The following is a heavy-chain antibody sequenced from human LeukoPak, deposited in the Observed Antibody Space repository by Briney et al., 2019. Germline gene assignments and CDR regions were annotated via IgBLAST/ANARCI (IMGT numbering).Heavy chain of an antibody. Sequence: GGSLRLSCAASGFTFSNYAMNWVRQAPGRGLEWVSAVSGSGGSTYYADSVKGRFTISRDNAKNSLYLQMNSLRAEDTAVYYCARDWGYSSSSPHYWGQGTLVTVSS. CDR3: ARDWGYSSSSPHY. V-gene: IGHV3-23*01. D-gene: IGHD6-6*01. CDR1: GFTFSNYA. CDR2: VSGSGGST. J-gene: IGHJ4*02.